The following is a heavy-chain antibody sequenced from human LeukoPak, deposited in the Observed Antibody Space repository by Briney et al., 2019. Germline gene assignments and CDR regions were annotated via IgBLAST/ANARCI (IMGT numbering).Heavy chain of an antibody. D-gene: IGHD4-17*01. Sequence: PGGSLRLSCAASGLTFRRYAMYWVRQAPGKGLEWVAVISYDGSNKYYPDSVKGRFTISRDNSKNTLYLQMNSLRAEDTVVYYGARDLPFFKSYGGDYPWWGQGTLVTVSS. CDR2: ISYDGSNK. V-gene: IGHV3-30-3*01. CDR3: ARDLPFFKSYGGDYPW. CDR1: GLTFRRYA. J-gene: IGHJ4*02.